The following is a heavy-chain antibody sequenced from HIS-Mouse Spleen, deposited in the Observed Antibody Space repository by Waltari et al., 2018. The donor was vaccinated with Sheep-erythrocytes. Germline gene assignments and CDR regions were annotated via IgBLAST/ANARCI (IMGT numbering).Heavy chain of an antibody. D-gene: IGHD1-26*01. V-gene: IGHV1-69*04. J-gene: IGHJ4*02. CDR2: IIPILGIA. Sequence: QVQLVQSGAEVKKPGSSVKVSCKASGGTFSSYAISWVRQAPGQGLEWMGRIIPILGIANYAQKFQGRVTITAGKSTSTAYMGLSSLRSEDTAVYYCAQTGATTPHFDYWGQGTLVTVSS. CDR1: GGTFSSYA. CDR3: AQTGATTPHFDY.